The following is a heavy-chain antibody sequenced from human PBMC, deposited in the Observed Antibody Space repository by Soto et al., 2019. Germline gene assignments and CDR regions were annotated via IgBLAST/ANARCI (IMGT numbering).Heavy chain of an antibody. V-gene: IGHV3-23*01. CDR3: AKDPITILGYKGPYYFDY. Sequence: EVQLLESGGGLVQPGGSLRLSCAASGFTFSSYAMSWVRQAPGKGLEWVSAISGSGGSTYYADSVKGRFTISRDNSKNTLYLQMNSLRAEDRAVYYCAKDPITILGYKGPYYFDYWGQGTLVTVSS. CDR1: GFTFSSYA. D-gene: IGHD3-3*01. CDR2: ISGSGGST. J-gene: IGHJ4*02.